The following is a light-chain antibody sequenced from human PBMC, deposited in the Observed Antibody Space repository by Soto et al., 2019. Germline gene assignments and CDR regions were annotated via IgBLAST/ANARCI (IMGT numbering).Light chain of an antibody. CDR1: QSVSSY. CDR2: DAS. V-gene: IGKV3-11*01. Sequence: EIVLTQSPATLSLSPGERATLSCRASQSVSSYLAWYQQKPGQAPRLLISDASNRATGIPARFSGSGSGTDFTLTISSLEPEDFAVYYCRQRRNWPPTFGGGTKVEIK. CDR3: RQRRNWPPT. J-gene: IGKJ4*01.